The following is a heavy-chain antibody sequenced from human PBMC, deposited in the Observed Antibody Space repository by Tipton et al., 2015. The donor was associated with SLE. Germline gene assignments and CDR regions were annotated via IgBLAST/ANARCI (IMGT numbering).Heavy chain of an antibody. CDR1: GGSFSGYY. J-gene: IGHJ4*02. D-gene: IGHD2-8*01. Sequence: LRLSCAVYGGSFSGYYWGWIRQPPGKGLEWIGSIYHSGSTYYNPSLKSRVTISVDTSKNQFSLKLSSVTAADTAVYYCAREIVYAMVDYWGQGTLVTVSS. CDR3: AREIVYAMVDY. V-gene: IGHV4-34*01. CDR2: IYHSGST.